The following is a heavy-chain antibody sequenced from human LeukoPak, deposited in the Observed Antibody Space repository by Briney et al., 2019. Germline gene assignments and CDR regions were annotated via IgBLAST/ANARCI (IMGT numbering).Heavy chain of an antibody. J-gene: IGHJ6*02. Sequence: PGGSLRLSCAASGFTFSSYSMNWVRQAPGKGLEWVSYISSSSSTIYYADSVKGRFTISRDNAKNSLYLQMNSLRAEDTAVYYCARDLWDSSGRYYYYYGMDVWGQGTTVTVSS. D-gene: IGHD3-22*01. V-gene: IGHV3-48*01. CDR2: ISSSSSTI. CDR3: ARDLWDSSGRYYYYYGMDV. CDR1: GFTFSSYS.